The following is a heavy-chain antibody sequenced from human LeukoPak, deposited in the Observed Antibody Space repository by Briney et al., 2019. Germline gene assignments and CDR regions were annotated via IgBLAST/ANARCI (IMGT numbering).Heavy chain of an antibody. CDR1: GGSISSYY. CDR2: IYYSGST. V-gene: IGHV4-59*01. Sequence: NSSETLSLTCTVSGGSISSYYWNWIRQPPGKGLERIGYIYYSGSTNYNPSLKSRVTISVDTSKNQFSLKLSSVTAADTAVYYCAGRLWRRDGYNLSAFDIWGQGTMVTVSS. J-gene: IGHJ3*02. CDR3: AGRLWRRDGYNLSAFDI. D-gene: IGHD5-24*01.